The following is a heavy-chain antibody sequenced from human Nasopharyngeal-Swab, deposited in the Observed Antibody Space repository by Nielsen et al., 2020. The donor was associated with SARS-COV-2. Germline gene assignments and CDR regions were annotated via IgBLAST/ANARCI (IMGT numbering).Heavy chain of an antibody. CDR3: ARGSLWGY. V-gene: IGHV4-39*07. D-gene: IGHD7-27*01. CDR2: INHSGST. J-gene: IGHJ4*02. CDR1: GGSISSGGYY. Sequence: SETLSLTCTVSGGSISSGGYYWSWIRQPPGKGLEWIGEINHSGSTNYNPSLKSRVTISVDTSKNQFSLKLSSVTAADTAVYYCARGSLWGYWGQGTLVTVSS.